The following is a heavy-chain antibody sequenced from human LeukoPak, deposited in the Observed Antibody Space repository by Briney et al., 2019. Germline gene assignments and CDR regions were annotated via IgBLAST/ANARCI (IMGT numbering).Heavy chain of an antibody. CDR2: IIPIFGTA. CDR1: GGTFSSYA. D-gene: IGHD6-19*01. Sequence: SVKVSCKASGGTFSSYAISWVRQAPGQGLEWMGGIIPIFGTANYAQKFQGRVTITADESTSTAYMELSSLRSEDTAVYYCARDSEQWLVRGSRSHSDYWGQGTLVTVSS. J-gene: IGHJ4*02. CDR3: ARDSEQWLVRGSRSHSDY. V-gene: IGHV1-69*13.